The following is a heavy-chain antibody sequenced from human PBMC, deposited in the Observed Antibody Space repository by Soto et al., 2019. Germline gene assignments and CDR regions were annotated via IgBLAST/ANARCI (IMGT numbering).Heavy chain of an antibody. V-gene: IGHV1-18*04. J-gene: IGHJ6*02. D-gene: IGHD2-15*01. CDR1: GYTFTSDV. Sequence: ASVKVSCKASGYTFTSDVISWVRQAPGQGLEWMGWISAYNGNTNYAQKLQGRVTMTTDTSTSTAYMELRSLRSDDTAVYYCARDWAANYYGMDVWGQGTTVTVSS. CDR2: ISAYNGNT. CDR3: ARDWAANYYGMDV.